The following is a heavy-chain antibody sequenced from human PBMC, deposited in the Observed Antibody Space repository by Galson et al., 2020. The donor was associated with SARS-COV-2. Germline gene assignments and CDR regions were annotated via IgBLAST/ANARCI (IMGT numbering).Heavy chain of an antibody. Sequence: GGSLRLSCAVSGFTFSNHWMHWVRQAPGKGLVWVSRIYSEGSSTSYADSVKGRFTIPGDNAKNTLYLQMNSLRAEDTAVYYCARGDMGNDYFDYWGQGTLVTVSS. CDR3: ARGDMGNDYFDY. CDR2: IYSEGSST. J-gene: IGHJ4*02. CDR1: GFTFSNHW. V-gene: IGHV3-74*01. D-gene: IGHD7-27*01.